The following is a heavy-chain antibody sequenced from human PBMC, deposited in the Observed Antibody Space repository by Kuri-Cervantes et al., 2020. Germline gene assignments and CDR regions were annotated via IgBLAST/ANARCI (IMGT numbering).Heavy chain of an antibody. CDR2: IKQDGSEK. CDR1: GFTFSSYS. D-gene: IGHD3-16*02. CDR3: ARISYDYVWGSYRYTIDY. V-gene: IGHV3-7*01. Sequence: GESLKISCAASGFTFSSYSMNWVRQAPGKGLEWVANIKQDGSEKYYVDSVKGRFTISRDNAKNSLYLQMNSLRAEDTAVYYCARISYDYVWGSYRYTIDYWGQGTLVTVSS. J-gene: IGHJ4*02.